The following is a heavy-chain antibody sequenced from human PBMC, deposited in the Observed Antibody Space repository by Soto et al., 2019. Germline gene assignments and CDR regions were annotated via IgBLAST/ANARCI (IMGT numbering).Heavy chain of an antibody. CDR2: IYSGGNP. J-gene: IGHJ4*02. Sequence: EERLVQSGGGLVQPGGSLRLSCAASGFSVGGNYMSWVRQAPGKGLELVSLIYSGGNPFYADSIKGRFTLSRDNPNNMLYLQMDSLRAEDTAVYYCARGPNSDCWGQGTLVIVSS. CDR3: ARGPNSDC. D-gene: IGHD2-21*01. V-gene: IGHV3-53*01. CDR1: GFSVGGNY.